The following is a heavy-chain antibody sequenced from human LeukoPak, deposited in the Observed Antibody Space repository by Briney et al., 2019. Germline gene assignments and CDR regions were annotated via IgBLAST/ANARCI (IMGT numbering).Heavy chain of an antibody. J-gene: IGHJ6*02. Sequence: PGGSLRLSCAASGFTFSSYGMHWVRQAPGKGLEWVAVIWYDGNNKYYADFVKGRFTISRDNSKNTLYLQMNSLRAEDTAVYNCARDRGSREDGMDVWGQGNPGHRLL. D-gene: IGHD1-26*01. CDR2: IWYDGNNK. V-gene: IGHV3-33*01. CDR1: GFTFSSYG. CDR3: ARDRGSREDGMDV.